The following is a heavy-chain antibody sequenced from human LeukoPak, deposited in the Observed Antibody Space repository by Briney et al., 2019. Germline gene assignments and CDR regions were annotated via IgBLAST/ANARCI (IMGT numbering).Heavy chain of an antibody. J-gene: IGHJ4*02. V-gene: IGHV3-30*02. D-gene: IGHD2-2*01. CDR1: GFTFSSYG. Sequence: GGSLRLSCAASGFTFSSYGMHWVRQAPGKGLEWVAFIRYDGSNKYYVDSVKGRFTISRDNSKNTLYLQMNSLRAEDTAVYYCAKQHCSSTSCPPHGYWGQGTLVTASS. CDR3: AKQHCSSTSCPPHGY. CDR2: IRYDGSNK.